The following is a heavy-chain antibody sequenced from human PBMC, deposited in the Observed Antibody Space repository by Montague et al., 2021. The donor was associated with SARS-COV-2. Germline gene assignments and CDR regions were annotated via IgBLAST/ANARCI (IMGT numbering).Heavy chain of an antibody. CDR2: MYYSGST. V-gene: IGHV4-39*01. J-gene: IGHJ4*02. CDR1: GGSLGTSGYY. Sequence: SETLSLTCTVSGGSLGTSGYYWGWIRQPPGKGLEWIGSMYYSGSTHYNPSLKSRVTVSVDTSNNQFFLKLSFVTAADTAVYYCARGLDGYNWGYWGQGTLVTVSS. CDR3: ARGLDGYNWGY. D-gene: IGHD5-24*01.